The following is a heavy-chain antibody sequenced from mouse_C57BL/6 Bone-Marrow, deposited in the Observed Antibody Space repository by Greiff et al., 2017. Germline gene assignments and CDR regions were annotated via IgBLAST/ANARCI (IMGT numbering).Heavy chain of an antibody. J-gene: IGHJ4*01. CDR2: IYPGSGNT. Sequence: QVQLKQSGAELVRPGASVKLSCKASGYTFTDYYINWVKQRPGQGLEWIARIYPGSGNTYYNEKFKGKATLTAEKSSSTAYMQLSSLTSEDSAVYFCARVPDDYAMDDWGQGTSVTVSS. CDR1: GYTFTDYY. CDR3: ARVPDDYAMDD. V-gene: IGHV1-76*01.